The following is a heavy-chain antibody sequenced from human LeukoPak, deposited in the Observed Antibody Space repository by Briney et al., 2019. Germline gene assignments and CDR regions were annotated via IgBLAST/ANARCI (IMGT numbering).Heavy chain of an antibody. D-gene: IGHD1-26*01. CDR3: ARWGYSGSFDY. CDR1: GFTVSSNY. CDR2: IYSDGTT. V-gene: IGHV3-53*01. Sequence: GGSLRLSCAASGFTVSSNYMSWVRQAPGKGLEWASVIYSDGTTYYADSVKGRFTISRDNSKNTLYLQMNSLRAEDTAVYYCARWGYSGSFDYWGQGTLVTVSS. J-gene: IGHJ4*02.